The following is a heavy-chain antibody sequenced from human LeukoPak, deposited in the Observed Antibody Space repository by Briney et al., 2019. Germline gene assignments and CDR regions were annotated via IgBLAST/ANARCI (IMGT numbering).Heavy chain of an antibody. CDR1: GGSISSYY. Sequence: PSETLSLTCTVSGGSISSYYWSWIRQPAGKGLEWIGRIYTSGSTNYNPPLKSRVTMSVDTSKNQFSLKLSSVTAADTAVYYCARGDSHYNWNDRKAFDIWGQGTMVTVSS. V-gene: IGHV4-4*07. D-gene: IGHD1-20*01. CDR2: IYTSGST. J-gene: IGHJ3*02. CDR3: ARGDSHYNWNDRKAFDI.